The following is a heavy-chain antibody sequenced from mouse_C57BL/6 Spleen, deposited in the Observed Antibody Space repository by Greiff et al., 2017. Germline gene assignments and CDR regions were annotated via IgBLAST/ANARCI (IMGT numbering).Heavy chain of an antibody. V-gene: IGHV5-6*01. Sequence: EVKLVESGGDLVKPGGSLKLSCAASGFTFSSYGMSWVRQTPDKRLEWVATISSGGSYTYYPDSVKGRFTISRDNAKNTLYLQMSSLKSEDTAMYYCASFYGYDDYAMDYWGQGTSVTVSS. J-gene: IGHJ4*01. CDR3: ASFYGYDDYAMDY. CDR1: GFTFSSYG. CDR2: ISSGGSYT. D-gene: IGHD2-2*01.